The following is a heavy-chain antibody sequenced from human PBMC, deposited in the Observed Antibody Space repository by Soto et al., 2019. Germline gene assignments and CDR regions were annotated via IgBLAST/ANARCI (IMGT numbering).Heavy chain of an antibody. D-gene: IGHD3-10*01. CDR1: GFTFSTYS. Sequence: EVQLVESGGGLVKPGGSLRLSCAASGFTFSTYSMNWVRQAPGKGLEWVSSVSSSSSYIYYADSVKGRFTISRDNAKNSLYLQMNSLRAEDTAVYYCAIVVDYYHPYYYYGMDVWGQGTTGTVSS. CDR3: AIVVDYYHPYYYYGMDV. CDR2: VSSSSSYI. V-gene: IGHV3-21*01. J-gene: IGHJ6*02.